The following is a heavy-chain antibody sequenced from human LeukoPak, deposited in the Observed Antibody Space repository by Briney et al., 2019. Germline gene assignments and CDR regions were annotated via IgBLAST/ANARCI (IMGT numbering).Heavy chain of an antibody. CDR3: ARDQHDYGDNHYFDY. Sequence: GGSLRLSCAASGFTFDDYGMSWVRQVPGKGLEWVSGINWNGGSTGYADSVKGRFTISRDNAKNSLYLQMNSLRAEDTAVYYCARDQHDYGDNHYFDYWGQGTLVTVSS. V-gene: IGHV3-20*04. D-gene: IGHD4-17*01. CDR2: INWNGGST. CDR1: GFTFDDYG. J-gene: IGHJ4*02.